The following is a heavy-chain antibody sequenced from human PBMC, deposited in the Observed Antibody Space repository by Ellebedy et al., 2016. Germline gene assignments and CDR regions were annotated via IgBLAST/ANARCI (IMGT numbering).Heavy chain of an antibody. CDR3: VREGGGGWFDP. V-gene: IGHV1-18*01. CDR1: GYTFRSYT. J-gene: IGHJ5*02. Sequence: ASVKVSXXASGYTFRSYTISWVRQAPGQGLEWMGWISVYSGDTHYAQKVQGRVTMTTDTSMRTAYLEVRSLRSADTAVYYCVREGGGGWFDPWGQGTLVTVSS. D-gene: IGHD4-23*01. CDR2: ISVYSGDT.